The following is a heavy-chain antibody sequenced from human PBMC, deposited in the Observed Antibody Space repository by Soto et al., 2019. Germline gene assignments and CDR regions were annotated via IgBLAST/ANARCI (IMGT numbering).Heavy chain of an antibody. J-gene: IGHJ1*01. CDR2: ISAYNGNT. D-gene: IGHD6-13*01. Sequence: ASRKASSITSVYQLSSDGITWLREAPCQRHEWMGWISAYNGNTRYAQNLQGRLTMTTDTSTSTAYMELRSLRSYDTAVYYCARVGVHSSCSNAEFCQ. V-gene: IGHV1-18*04. CDR3: ARVGVHSSCSNAEFCQ. CDR1: VYQLSSDG.